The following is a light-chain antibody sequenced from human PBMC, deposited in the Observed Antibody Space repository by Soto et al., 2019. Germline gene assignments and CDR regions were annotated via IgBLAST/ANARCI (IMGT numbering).Light chain of an antibody. V-gene: IGLV2-14*03. CDR2: DVS. J-gene: IGLJ2*01. Sequence: QSVLTQPASVSGSPGQSITISCTGTISDVGGYNYVSWYQHHPGKAPKLIIFDVSHWPSGVSDRFSGSKSGNTASLTISGLQAEDEDDYYCSSYASSSTVLFGGGTKLTVL. CDR1: ISDVGGYNY. CDR3: SSYASSSTVL.